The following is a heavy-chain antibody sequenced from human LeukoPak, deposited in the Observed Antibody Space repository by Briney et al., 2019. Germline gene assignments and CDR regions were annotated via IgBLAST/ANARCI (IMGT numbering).Heavy chain of an antibody. CDR1: GFTFRLYW. J-gene: IGHJ4*02. CDR2: VKQDGSET. Sequence: GGSLRLSCAASGFTFRLYWMSWVRQAPGKGLEWVAKVKQDGSETKYVDSVKGRFTISRDNAKNSLFLQMNSLRVEDTAVYYCASTQTFDYWGQGTLVTVSS. CDR3: ASTQTFDY. V-gene: IGHV3-7*05.